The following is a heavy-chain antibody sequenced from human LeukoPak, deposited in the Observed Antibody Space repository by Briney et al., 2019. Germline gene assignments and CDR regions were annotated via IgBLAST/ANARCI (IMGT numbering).Heavy chain of an antibody. J-gene: IGHJ4*02. CDR2: IYYSGST. CDR1: GGSISSGGYY. D-gene: IGHD5-12*01. Sequence: PSETLSLTCTVSGGSISSGGYYWSWIRQHPGKGLEWIGYIYYSGSTYYNPSLKSRVTISVDTSKNQFSLKLSSVTAADTAVYYCAGGFRAPGYEFDYWGQGTLVTVSS. CDR3: AGGFRAPGYEFDY. V-gene: IGHV4-31*03.